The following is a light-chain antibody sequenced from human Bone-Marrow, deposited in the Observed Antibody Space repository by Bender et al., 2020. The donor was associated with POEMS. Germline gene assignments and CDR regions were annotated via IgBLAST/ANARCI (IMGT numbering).Light chain of an antibody. Sequence: QSALTQPPSASGSPGQSVTISCTGTSSDIGGYDYVSWYQQHPGKAPKLMIYQVKTRPSGVPDRFSGSNTGNTASLTVSGLQAEDEADYYCNSYLGGPWLFGGGTKLTVL. V-gene: IGLV2-8*01. CDR2: QVK. CDR1: SSDIGGYDY. J-gene: IGLJ3*02. CDR3: NSYLGGPWL.